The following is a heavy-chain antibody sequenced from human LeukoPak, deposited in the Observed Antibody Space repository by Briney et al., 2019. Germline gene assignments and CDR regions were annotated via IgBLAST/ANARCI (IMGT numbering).Heavy chain of an antibody. CDR2: ISGSGGST. V-gene: IGHV3-23*01. CDR1: GFTFRSYA. Sequence: GGSLRLSCAASGFTFRSYAMSWVRQAPGKGLELVSAISGSGGSTYYADSVKGRFTISRDNSKNPLYLQMNSLRAEDMAVYYCAKVGPPYDSSGYFDYWGQGTLVTVSS. J-gene: IGHJ4*02. D-gene: IGHD3-22*01. CDR3: AKVGPPYDSSGYFDY.